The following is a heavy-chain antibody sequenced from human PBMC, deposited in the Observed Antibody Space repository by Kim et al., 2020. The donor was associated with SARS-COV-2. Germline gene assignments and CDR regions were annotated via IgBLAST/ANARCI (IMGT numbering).Heavy chain of an antibody. CDR1: GFTFSSYA. J-gene: IGHJ5*02. CDR3: AKDSGLAAAGYNWFDP. V-gene: IGHV3-23*01. Sequence: GGSLRLSCAASGFTFSSYAMSWVRQAPGKGLEWVSAISGSGGSTYYADSVKGRFTISRDNSKNTLYLQMNRLRAEDTAVYYCAKDSGLAAAGYNWFDPWGQGTLVTVSS. D-gene: IGHD2-2*01. CDR2: ISGSGGST.